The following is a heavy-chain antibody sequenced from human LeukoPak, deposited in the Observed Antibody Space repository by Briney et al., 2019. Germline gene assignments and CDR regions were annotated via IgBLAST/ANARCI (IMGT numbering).Heavy chain of an antibody. CDR2: IYSTGRS. D-gene: IGHD5-12*01. CDR3: ARDGPRSGYDLGHFDN. V-gene: IGHV4-4*07. Sequence: PSETLSLTCTVSGGSISNYFWSWVRQPAGKGLEWIGRIYSTGRSDYNPSLKSRITMSVDTSKNQFSLKLSSVTAADTAVYYCARDGPRSGYDLGHFDNLGQGTLVTASP. CDR1: GGSISNYF. J-gene: IGHJ4*02.